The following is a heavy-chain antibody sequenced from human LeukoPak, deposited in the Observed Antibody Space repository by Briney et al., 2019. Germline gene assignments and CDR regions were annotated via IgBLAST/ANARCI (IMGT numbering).Heavy chain of an antibody. V-gene: IGHV1-2*02. CDR2: INPNSGGT. J-gene: IGHJ4*02. CDR1: GYTFTSYY. D-gene: IGHD3-22*01. CDR3: ARGAHYHDSSEGYDY. Sequence: ASVKVSCKASGYTFTSYYMHWVRQAPGQGLEWMGWINPNSGGTNYAQKFQGRVTMTRDTSISTAYMELSRLRSDDTALYYCARGAHYHDSSEGYDYWGQGTLVTVSS.